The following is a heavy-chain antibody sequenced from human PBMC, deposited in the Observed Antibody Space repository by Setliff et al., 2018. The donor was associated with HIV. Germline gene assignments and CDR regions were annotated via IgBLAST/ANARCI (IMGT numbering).Heavy chain of an antibody. J-gene: IGHJ4*02. D-gene: IGHD3-3*01. CDR2: INSDGSST. V-gene: IGHV3-74*01. Sequence: GGSLRLSCEASGFTFSTYSMNWVRQAPGKGLVWVSRINSDGSSTTYADSVKGRFTISRDNAKNSLYLQMNSLTAEDTAVYYCARDVSWRVRTYIDYWGQGALVTVSS. CDR1: GFTFSTYS. CDR3: ARDVSWRVRTYIDY.